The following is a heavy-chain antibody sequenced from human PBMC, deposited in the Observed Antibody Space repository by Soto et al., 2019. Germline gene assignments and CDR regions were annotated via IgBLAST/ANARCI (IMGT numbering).Heavy chain of an antibody. D-gene: IGHD3-9*01. Sequence: GESLKISCTGSGYSFSTYWIAWVRQMPGKGLEWMGIIYPGDSDTRYSPSFQGQVTISADTSTKTAYLQWSSLKASDTAIYYCARDDHYDILTGYPDYYYYGMDVWGQGTTVTVSS. CDR2: IYPGDSDT. J-gene: IGHJ6*02. CDR1: GYSFSTYW. CDR3: ARDDHYDILTGYPDYYYYGMDV. V-gene: IGHV5-51*01.